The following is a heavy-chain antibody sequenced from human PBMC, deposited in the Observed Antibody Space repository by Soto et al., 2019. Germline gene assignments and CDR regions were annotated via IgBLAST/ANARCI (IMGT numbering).Heavy chain of an antibody. J-gene: IGHJ4*02. Sequence: QITLKESGPTLVKPTQTLTLTCTFSGISLSTSGVGVGWIRQPPGKALEWLALIYWDDDKRYSPSLKSRLTITKDTSKNQVVLTMTNMDPVDTATYFCAHTLLRLDGFDYWGQGNLVTVSP. CDR1: GISLSTSGVG. D-gene: IGHD5-12*01. CDR2: IYWDDDK. CDR3: AHTLLRLDGFDY. V-gene: IGHV2-5*02.